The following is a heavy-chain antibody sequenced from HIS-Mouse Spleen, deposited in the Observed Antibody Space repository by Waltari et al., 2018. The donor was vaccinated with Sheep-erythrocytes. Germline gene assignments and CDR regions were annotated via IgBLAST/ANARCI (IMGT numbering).Heavy chain of an antibody. CDR2: ISSSSSYR. J-gene: IGHJ3*02. CDR3: ARDTGTDAFDI. Sequence: EVQLVESGGGLVKPGGSLRLSCAASGFTFSSYGMNWVRRAPGKGLGWVSSISSSSSYRYYADSVKCRFTISRDNAKNSLYLQMNSLRAEDTAVYYCARDTGTDAFDIWGQGTMVTVSS. D-gene: IGHD1-1*01. CDR1: GFTFSSYG. V-gene: IGHV3-21*01.